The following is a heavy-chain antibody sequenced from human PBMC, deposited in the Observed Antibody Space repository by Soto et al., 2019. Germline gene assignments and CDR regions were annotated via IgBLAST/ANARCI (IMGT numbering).Heavy chain of an antibody. CDR2: INAGNGNT. D-gene: IGHD2-21*02. CDR1: GYTFTSYA. CDR3: ARSIVVVTALDY. J-gene: IGHJ4*02. V-gene: IGHV1-3*01. Sequence: GASVKVSCQASGYTFTSYAMHWVRQAPGQRPEWLGWINAGNGNTKYSQKFQGRVTITRDTSASTAYMELSSLRSEDTAVYYCARSIVVVTALDYWGQGTQVTVSS.